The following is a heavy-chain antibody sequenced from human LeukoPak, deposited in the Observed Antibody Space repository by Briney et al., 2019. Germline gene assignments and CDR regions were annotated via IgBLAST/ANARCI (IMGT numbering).Heavy chain of an antibody. CDR2: IIPILGIA. D-gene: IGHD1-20*01. Sequence: VASVKVSCKASGGTFSSYAISWVRQAPGQGLEWMGRIIPILGIANYAQKFQGRVTITADKSTSTAYVELSSLRSEDTAVYYCARAACNWSCFDQWGQGTLVTVSS. CDR1: GGTFSSYA. J-gene: IGHJ4*02. V-gene: IGHV1-69*04. CDR3: ARAACNWSCFDQ.